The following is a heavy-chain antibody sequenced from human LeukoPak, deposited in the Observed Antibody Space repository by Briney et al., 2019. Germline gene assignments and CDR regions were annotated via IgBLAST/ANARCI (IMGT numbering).Heavy chain of an antibody. V-gene: IGHV1-8*01. CDR1: GYTFTSYD. Sequence: ASVKVSCKASGYTFTSYDINWVRQAIGQRLEWMGWMNPISGNTGFAQQFQGRVTMTRNTSISTAYMELRSLRSEDTAVYYCARRSSGWYNWFDPWGQGTLVTVSS. CDR3: ARRSSGWYNWFDP. D-gene: IGHD6-19*01. J-gene: IGHJ5*02. CDR2: MNPISGNT.